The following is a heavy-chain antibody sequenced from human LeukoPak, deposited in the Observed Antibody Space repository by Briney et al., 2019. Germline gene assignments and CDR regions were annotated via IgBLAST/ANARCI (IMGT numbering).Heavy chain of an antibody. Sequence: PGGSLRLSCAASGFTFSSYEMNWVRQAPGKGLEWVSYISSSGSTIYYADSVKGRFTISRDNAKNSLYLQMNSLRAEDTAVYYCARDGCSTSCYMNYYGMDVWGQGTTVTVPS. CDR1: GFTFSSYE. V-gene: IGHV3-48*03. D-gene: IGHD2-2*02. J-gene: IGHJ6*02. CDR2: ISSSGSTI. CDR3: ARDGCSTSCYMNYYGMDV.